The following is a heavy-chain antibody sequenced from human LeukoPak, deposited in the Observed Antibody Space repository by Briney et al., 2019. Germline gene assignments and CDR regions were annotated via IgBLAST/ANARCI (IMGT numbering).Heavy chain of an antibody. J-gene: IGHJ4*02. D-gene: IGHD2-21*02. Sequence: PGGSLRLSCAASGFSFSGDYIHWVRQAPGKGLEYVSAISGNGVTTHYTNSVKGRFTISRDNSKNTVYLQMGSLSTEDTAVYYCARGRVPYCGGDCYSAYWGQGTLVTVSS. CDR1: GFSFSGDY. V-gene: IGHV3-64*01. CDR2: ISGNGVTT. CDR3: ARGRVPYCGGDCYSAY.